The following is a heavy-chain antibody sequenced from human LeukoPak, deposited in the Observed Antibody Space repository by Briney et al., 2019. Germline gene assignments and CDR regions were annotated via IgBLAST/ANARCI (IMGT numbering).Heavy chain of an antibody. CDR2: INPNSGGT. D-gene: IGHD6-13*01. CDR1: GYTFTGYY. CDR3: ARGGHRIPSIAAADYYFDY. Sequence: GASVKVSCKASGYTFTGYYMHWVRQAPGQGLEWMGWINPNSGGTNYAQKFQGRVTMTRDTSISTAYMELSRLRSDDTAVYYCARGGHRIPSIAAADYYFDYWGQGTLVTVSS. J-gene: IGHJ4*02. V-gene: IGHV1-2*02.